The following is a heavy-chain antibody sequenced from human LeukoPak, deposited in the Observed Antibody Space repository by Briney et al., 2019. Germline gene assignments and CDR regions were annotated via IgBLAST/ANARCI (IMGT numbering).Heavy chain of an antibody. V-gene: IGHV1-2*02. Sequence: ASVRVSCKASGYTFTACYIHWVRQAPGQGLEWMGWINPNTGGTSYAQKSQGRVTMSRDTSISTAYMELSRLTSDDTAVYYCARAPTGTTGDWGQGTLVTVSS. D-gene: IGHD1-1*01. CDR1: GYTFTACY. J-gene: IGHJ4*02. CDR2: INPNTGGT. CDR3: ARAPTGTTGD.